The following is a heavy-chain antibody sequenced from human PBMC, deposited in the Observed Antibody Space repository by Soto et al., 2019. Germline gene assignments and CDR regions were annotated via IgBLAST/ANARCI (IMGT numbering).Heavy chain of an antibody. D-gene: IGHD1-26*01. CDR3: ARDIVGGRLDAIHI. J-gene: IGHJ3*02. CDR2: INPNSGGT. V-gene: IGHV1-2*04. Sequence: ASVKVSCKASGYTFTGYYMHWVRQAPGQGLEWMGWINPNSGGTNYAQKFQGWVTMTRDTSISTAYMELSRLRSDDTAVYYCARDIVGGRLDAIHIWGQGTMVTVSS. CDR1: GYTFTGYY.